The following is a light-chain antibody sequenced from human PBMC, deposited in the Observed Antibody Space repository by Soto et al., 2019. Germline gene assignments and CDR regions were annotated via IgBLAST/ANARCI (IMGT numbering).Light chain of an antibody. CDR2: GAS. V-gene: IGKV3-15*01. Sequence: EIVMTQSPATLSVSPGERATLSCRASQSVSSNLAWYQQKPGQAPRLLMYGASTRATGIPARFSGSGSGIEFTLTISSLQSEDFAVYYCQQYNNWPWTFGQGTKVDIK. J-gene: IGKJ1*01. CDR1: QSVSSN. CDR3: QQYNNWPWT.